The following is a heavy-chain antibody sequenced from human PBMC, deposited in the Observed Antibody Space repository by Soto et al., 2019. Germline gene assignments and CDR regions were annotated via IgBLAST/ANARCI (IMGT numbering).Heavy chain of an antibody. CDR1: GFSFGSYA. Sequence: GGSLRLSCAASGFSFGSYALSWVRQAPGKGLEWVSTISGSDGKTFYADSVKGRFSISRDTSQSTLYLQMNSLRADDTAMYYCARWSYLDYWGQGTRVTVSA. J-gene: IGHJ4*02. D-gene: IGHD3-3*01. CDR3: ARWSYLDY. CDR2: ISGSDGKT. V-gene: IGHV3-23*01.